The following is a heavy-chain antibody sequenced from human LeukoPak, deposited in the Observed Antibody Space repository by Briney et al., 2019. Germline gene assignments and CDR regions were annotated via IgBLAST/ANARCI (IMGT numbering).Heavy chain of an antibody. CDR1: GFTSSSYW. CDR3: AKEAQSGGPSDFDY. J-gene: IGHJ4*02. Sequence: GGSLRLSCAASGFTSSSYWMHWVRQAPGKGLVWVSRMNRDDSSATYADSVKGRFTISRDNAKNTLYLQMNSLRAEDTAVYYCAKEAQSGGPSDFDYWGQGTLVTVSS. D-gene: IGHD4-23*01. V-gene: IGHV3-74*01. CDR2: MNRDDSSA.